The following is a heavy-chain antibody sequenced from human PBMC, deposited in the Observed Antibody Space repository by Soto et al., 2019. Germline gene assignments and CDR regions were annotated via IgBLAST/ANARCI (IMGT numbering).Heavy chain of an antibody. J-gene: IGHJ6*02. D-gene: IGHD3-22*01. CDR1: GYSFSSYW. Sequence: PGESLKISCKGSGYSFSSYWIAWVRQMPGKGLEWMGIVYPDDHDTRYSPSFQGQVTISADKSISTAYLQWSSLKASDTAMYYCARHGPRVYYDNSDYYYYGMDVWGQGTTVTVSS. CDR2: VYPDDHDT. CDR3: ARHGPRVYYDNSDYYYYGMDV. V-gene: IGHV5-51*01.